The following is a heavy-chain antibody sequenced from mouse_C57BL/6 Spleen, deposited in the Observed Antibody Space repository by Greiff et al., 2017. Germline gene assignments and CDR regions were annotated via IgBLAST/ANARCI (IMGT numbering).Heavy chain of an antibody. Sequence: QVQLQQSGAELARPGASVKMSCTASGYTFTSYTMHWVKQRPGQGLEWIGYIDPSSGYAKYNQKFKDKATLTANKSSTTAYMQLSSLRSEDSAIYYCARETVVARNYFDYWGQGTTLTVSS. CDR2: IDPSSGYA. CDR1: GYTFTSYT. CDR3: ARETVVARNYFDY. D-gene: IGHD1-1*01. V-gene: IGHV1-4*01. J-gene: IGHJ2*01.